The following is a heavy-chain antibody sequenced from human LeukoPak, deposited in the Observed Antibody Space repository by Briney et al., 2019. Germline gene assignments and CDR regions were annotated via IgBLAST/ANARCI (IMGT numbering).Heavy chain of an antibody. CDR3: ARDHGIAAAGNWFDP. Sequence: SETLSLTCTVSGGSISSYYWSWIWQPAGKGLEWVGRIYTSGSTNYNPSLKSRVTMSVDTSKNQFSLKLSSVTAADTAVYYCARDHGIAAAGNWFDPWGQETLVTVSS. CDR1: GGSISSYY. D-gene: IGHD6-13*01. V-gene: IGHV4-4*07. J-gene: IGHJ5*02. CDR2: IYTSGST.